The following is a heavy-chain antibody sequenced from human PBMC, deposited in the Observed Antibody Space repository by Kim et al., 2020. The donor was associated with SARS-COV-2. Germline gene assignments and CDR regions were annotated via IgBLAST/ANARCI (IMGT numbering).Heavy chain of an antibody. D-gene: IGHD3-10*01. CDR1: GYTFTTYG. CDR2: ISAYNGNT. Sequence: ASVKVSCKASGYTFTTYGFSWVRQAPGQGLEWMGWISAYNGNTNYAQRFEGRVTMTTDTSTSTAHMELRSLRSDDTAVYYCARDLILRGVRVFDIWGQGTMVTVSS. J-gene: IGHJ3*02. CDR3: ARDLILRGVRVFDI. V-gene: IGHV1-18*01.